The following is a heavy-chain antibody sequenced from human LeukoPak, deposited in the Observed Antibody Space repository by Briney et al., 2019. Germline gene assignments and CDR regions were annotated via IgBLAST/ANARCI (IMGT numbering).Heavy chain of an antibody. CDR3: AKDKKYYDSSGSPYYYYGMDV. V-gene: IGHV3-23*01. J-gene: IGHJ6*02. CDR1: GFTFSSYA. D-gene: IGHD3-22*01. CDR2: ISGSDGST. Sequence: SGGSLRLSCAASGFTFSSYAMSWVCQAPGKGLEWVSVISGSDGSTYYADSVKGRFTISRDNSKNTLYLQMNSLRAEDTAVYYCAKDKKYYDSSGSPYYYYGMDVWGQGTTVTVSS.